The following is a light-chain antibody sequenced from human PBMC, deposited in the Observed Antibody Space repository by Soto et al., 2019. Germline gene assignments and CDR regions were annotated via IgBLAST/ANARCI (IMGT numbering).Light chain of an antibody. CDR3: QQYYTNALT. CDR2: WAS. CDR1: QSVLYSSNNKNY. Sequence: DIVLTQSPDSLAVSLGERATINCKSSQSVLYSSNNKNYLAWYQQKPGQPPKLLIYWASTRESGVPDRFSGNGSGTDFTLTISSLHAEDVAVYYCQQYYTNALTFGGGTKVVVK. V-gene: IGKV4-1*01. J-gene: IGKJ4*01.